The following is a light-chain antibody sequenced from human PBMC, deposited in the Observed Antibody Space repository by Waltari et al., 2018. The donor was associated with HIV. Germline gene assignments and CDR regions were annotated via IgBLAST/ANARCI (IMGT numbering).Light chain of an antibody. CDR1: QLGTQS. V-gene: IGLV3-21*03. Sequence: SVLTQVPSESVAPGTPATFRCGGAQLGTQSVHWYQQKPCHAPLLVISDDINRPSGIPDRFSGHNSGNTATLTISRVETGDEAVYYCQVWDTISDHWVFGGGTRLTVL. CDR2: DDI. J-gene: IGLJ3*02. CDR3: QVWDTISDHWV.